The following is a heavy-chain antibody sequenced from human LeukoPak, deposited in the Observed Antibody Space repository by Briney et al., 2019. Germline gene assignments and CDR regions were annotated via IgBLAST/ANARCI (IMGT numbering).Heavy chain of an antibody. Sequence: GASVKVSCKASGYTFTGYYMHWVRQAPGQGLEWMGWINPNSGGTNYAQKFQGRVTMTRDTSISTAHMELSRLRSDDTAVYYCAFSSDFWSGYYPGAFDIWGQGTMVTVSS. J-gene: IGHJ3*02. D-gene: IGHD3-3*01. CDR3: AFSSDFWSGYYPGAFDI. CDR1: GYTFTGYY. CDR2: INPNSGGT. V-gene: IGHV1-2*02.